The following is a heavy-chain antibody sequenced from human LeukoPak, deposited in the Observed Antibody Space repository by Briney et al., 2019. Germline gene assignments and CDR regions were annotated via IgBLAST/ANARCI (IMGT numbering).Heavy chain of an antibody. J-gene: IGHJ4*02. CDR1: GFTFSSYS. D-gene: IGHD4-17*01. CDR2: ISSSSSTI. V-gene: IGHV3-48*04. CDR3: ARDGNTYGDYHYFDY. Sequence: GGSLRLSCAASGFTFSSYSMNWVRQAPGKGLEWVSYISSSSSTIYYADSVKGRFTISRDNAKNSLYLQMNSLRAEDTAVYYCARDGNTYGDYHYFDYRGQGTLVTVSS.